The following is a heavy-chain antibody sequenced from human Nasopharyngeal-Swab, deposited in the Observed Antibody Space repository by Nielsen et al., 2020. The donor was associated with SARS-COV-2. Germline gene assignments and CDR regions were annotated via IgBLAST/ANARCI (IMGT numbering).Heavy chain of an antibody. CDR3: ARVILTGLGGYFDL. CDR1: GGSISSSSYY. Sequence: ESPKIPCTVPGGSISSSSYYWGWIRPPPGKGLEWIGGIYYSGSTYYNPSLKSRVTISVDTSKNQFSLKLSSVTAADTAVYYCARVILTGLGGYFDLWGRGTLVTVSS. D-gene: IGHD2-8*02. V-gene: IGHV4-39*07. CDR2: IYYSGST. J-gene: IGHJ2*01.